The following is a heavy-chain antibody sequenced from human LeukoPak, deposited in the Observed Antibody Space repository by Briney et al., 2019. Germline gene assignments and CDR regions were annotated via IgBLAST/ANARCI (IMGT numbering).Heavy chain of an antibody. CDR1: GGSFSGYY. J-gene: IGHJ4*02. Sequence: KTSETLSLTCAVYGGSFSGYYWSWIRQPPGKGLEWIGEINHSGSTKYNPSLKSRVTISVDTSKNQFSLKLSSVTAADTAVYYCARALVVPAASDYWGQGTLVTVSS. D-gene: IGHD2-2*01. V-gene: IGHV4-34*01. CDR2: INHSGST. CDR3: ARALVVPAASDY.